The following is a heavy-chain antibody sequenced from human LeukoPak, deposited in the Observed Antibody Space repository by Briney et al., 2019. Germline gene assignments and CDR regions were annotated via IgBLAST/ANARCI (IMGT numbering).Heavy chain of an antibody. Sequence: GGSLRLSCAASGFTFDDFAMHWVRQGPGKGLEWVSGITWNSGNIAYADSVKGRFTISRGNAKNSLYLQMNSLRAEDTALYYCAKALGRYYYDSSGYGDAFDLWGQGTMVTVSS. V-gene: IGHV3-9*01. CDR2: ITWNSGNI. D-gene: IGHD3-22*01. CDR3: AKALGRYYYDSSGYGDAFDL. J-gene: IGHJ3*01. CDR1: GFTFDDFA.